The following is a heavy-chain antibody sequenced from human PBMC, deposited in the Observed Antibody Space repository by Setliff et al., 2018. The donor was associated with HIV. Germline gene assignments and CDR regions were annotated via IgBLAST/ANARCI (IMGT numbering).Heavy chain of an antibody. V-gene: IGHV1-18*01. Sequence: VASVKVSCKASGYTFSTYSITWVRQAPGQGLEWMGWVSAYNGHTDFAQKFQGRITLTTDTSSNTAYMELRSLRSDDTAIYYCARDLFRWAAAGPNYFDSWGQGTQVTVSS. CDR2: VSAYNGHT. J-gene: IGHJ4*02. D-gene: IGHD6-13*01. CDR3: ARDLFRWAAAGPNYFDS. CDR1: GYTFSTYS.